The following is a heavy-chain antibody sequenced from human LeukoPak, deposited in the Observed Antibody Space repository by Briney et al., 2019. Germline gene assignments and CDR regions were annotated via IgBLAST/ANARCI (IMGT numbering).Heavy chain of an antibody. J-gene: IGHJ6*02. CDR3: ARNNGMDV. V-gene: IGHV3-7*03. Sequence: WGSLRLSCAASGFALSSHWMTWVRQVPGRGPEWVANVNRDGSETYYLDSVKGRFTTSKDNAKNSLYLQMNSLRAEDTALYHCARNNGMDVWGQGTAVIVSS. CDR2: VNRDGSET. CDR1: GFALSSHW.